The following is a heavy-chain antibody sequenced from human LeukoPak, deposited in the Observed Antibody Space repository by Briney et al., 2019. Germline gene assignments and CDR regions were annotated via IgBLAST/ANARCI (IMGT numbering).Heavy chain of an antibody. CDR1: GVIFNNFA. CDR2: ISYDGSNK. CDR3: ARAGRADGDYHYFEY. J-gene: IGHJ4*02. V-gene: IGHV3-30-3*01. Sequence: GGSLRLSCSASGVIFNNFAFHWVRQAPGKGLEWVAAISYDGSNKYYADSVRGRLTISRDNSKNTLYLQMNSLRAEDTAVYYCARAGRADGDYHYFEYWGQGTLVTVSS. D-gene: IGHD4-17*01.